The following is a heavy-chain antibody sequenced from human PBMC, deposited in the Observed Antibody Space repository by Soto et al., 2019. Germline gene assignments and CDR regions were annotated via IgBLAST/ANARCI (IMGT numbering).Heavy chain of an antibody. Sequence: SETLSLTCAVSGDSISGGGFSWNWIRQSPGKGLEWIGYIYPSGTSYFNPSLKSRVSISLDKSRNQFSLRLSSMTAADTAVYYCSRGHYFGSGSTDWGHGTLVTVSS. CDR3: SRGHYFGSGSTD. J-gene: IGHJ4*01. V-gene: IGHV4-30-2*06. CDR2: IYPSGTS. D-gene: IGHD3-10*01. CDR1: GDSISGGGFS.